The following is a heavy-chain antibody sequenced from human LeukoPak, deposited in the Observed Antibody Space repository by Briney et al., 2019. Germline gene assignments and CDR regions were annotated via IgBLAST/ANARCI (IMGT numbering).Heavy chain of an antibody. CDR3: ARDQRDIVVVTAPYYFDY. D-gene: IGHD2-21*02. J-gene: IGHJ4*02. V-gene: IGHV3-30-3*01. CDR1: GFTFSSYA. CDR2: ISYDGSNK. Sequence: GGSLRLSCAASGFTFSSYAMHWVRQAPGKGLGWVAVISYDGSNKYYADSVKGRFTISRDNSKNTLYVQMNSLRGEDTAVYYCARDQRDIVVVTAPYYFDYWGQGTLVTVSS.